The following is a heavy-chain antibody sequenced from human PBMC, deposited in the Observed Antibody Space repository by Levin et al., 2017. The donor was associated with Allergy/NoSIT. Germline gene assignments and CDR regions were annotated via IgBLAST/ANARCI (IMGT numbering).Heavy chain of an antibody. V-gene: IGHV4-31*03. Sequence: SETLSLTCTVSGASITSGGYFWTWIRQHPGKGLEWIGYIYQTGTTYYNPSLKSRVTMSVDTSTNQFSLMLSSVTAADTAVFYCARGSRTYALDVWGQGTTVTVSS. J-gene: IGHJ6*02. CDR3: ARGSRTYALDV. CDR1: GASITSGGYF. CDR2: IYQTGTT.